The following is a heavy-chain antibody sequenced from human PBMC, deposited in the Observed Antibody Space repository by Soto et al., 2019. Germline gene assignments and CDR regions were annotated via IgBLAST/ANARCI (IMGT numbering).Heavy chain of an antibody. CDR3: ERDAPVALGVHHYMEV. CDR2: IYYSGNT. D-gene: IGHD2-15*01. V-gene: IGHV4-31*03. CDR1: VCSISSGYY. Sequence: SATXSLTCTVSVCSISSGYYFSCIRQHPVKGLEWIGYIYYSGNTYYNPSLKSRVSISLDTSKSQFSLKLESVTAADTAVCYCERDAPVALGVHHYMEVWGQGTTVTVSS. J-gene: IGHJ6*02.